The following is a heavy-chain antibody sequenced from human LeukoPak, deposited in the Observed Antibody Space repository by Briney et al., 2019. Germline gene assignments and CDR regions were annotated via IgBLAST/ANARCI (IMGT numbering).Heavy chain of an antibody. D-gene: IGHD3-16*01. CDR3: AKVGDYDDY. V-gene: IGHV3-48*01. CDR1: GFTFSSYS. Sequence: PGGSLRLSCAASGFTFSSYSMNWVRQAPGKGLEWVSYISGSSSTIYYADSVKGRFTISRDNAKNSLYLQMNSPRAEDTAVYYCAKVGDYDDYWGQGTLVTVSS. J-gene: IGHJ4*02. CDR2: ISGSSSTI.